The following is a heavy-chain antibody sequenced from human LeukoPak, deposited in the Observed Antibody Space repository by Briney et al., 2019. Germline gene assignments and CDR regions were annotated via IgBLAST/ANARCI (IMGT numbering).Heavy chain of an antibody. V-gene: IGHV4-59*01. CDR2: IYYSGST. J-gene: IGHJ5*02. CDR1: GGSISSYY. D-gene: IGHD1-26*01. CDR3: ARALGAPREAPFDP. Sequence: SETLSLTCTVSGGSISSYYWSWIRQPPGKGLEWSGYIYYSGSTNYNPSLKSRVTISVDTSKNQSSLKLSSVTAADTAVYYCARALGAPREAPFDPWGQGTLVTVSS.